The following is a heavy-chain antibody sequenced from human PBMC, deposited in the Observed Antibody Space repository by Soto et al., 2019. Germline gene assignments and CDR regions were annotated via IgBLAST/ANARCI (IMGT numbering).Heavy chain of an antibody. V-gene: IGHV1-69*02. J-gene: IGHJ6*02. CDR3: ARYEFAVANIQPYGMDV. D-gene: IGHD6-19*01. CDR2: IIPILGIA. CDR1: GGTFSSYT. Sequence: SVKVSCKASGGTFSSYTISWVRQAPGQGLEWMGRIIPILGIANYAQKFQGRVTITADKSISTAYLQWSSLKASDTAMYYCARYEFAVANIQPYGMDVWGQGTTVTVSS.